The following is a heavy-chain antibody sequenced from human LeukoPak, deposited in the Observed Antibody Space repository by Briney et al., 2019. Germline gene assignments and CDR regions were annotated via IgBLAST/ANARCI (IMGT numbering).Heavy chain of an antibody. CDR1: GGSISSYY. D-gene: IGHD6-6*01. Sequence: PSETLSLTCTVSGGSISSYYWSWIRQPPGKGLEWIGYIYYSGSTNYNPSLKSRVTISVDTSKNQFSLKLSSVTAADTAVYYCAREGGVAARSIDYWGQGTLVTVSS. V-gene: IGHV4-59*01. CDR3: AREGGVAARSIDY. J-gene: IGHJ4*02. CDR2: IYYSGST.